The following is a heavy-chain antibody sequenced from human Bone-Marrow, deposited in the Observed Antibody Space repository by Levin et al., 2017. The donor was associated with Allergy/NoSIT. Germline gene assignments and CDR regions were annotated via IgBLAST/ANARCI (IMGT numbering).Heavy chain of an antibody. CDR2: IYADGNP. Sequence: SQTLSLPCDVSGGSIRSGGYSWNWIRQPPGKALEWIGKIYADGNPSYNPSLKSRVTMSRDISKNQFSLRLTSVTAADTAVYYCARDSFLDYSDDGFDIWGQGAMVTVSS. J-gene: IGHJ3*02. CDR3: ARDSFLDYSDDGFDI. V-gene: IGHV4-30-2*01. D-gene: IGHD2-21*01. CDR1: GGSIRSGGYS.